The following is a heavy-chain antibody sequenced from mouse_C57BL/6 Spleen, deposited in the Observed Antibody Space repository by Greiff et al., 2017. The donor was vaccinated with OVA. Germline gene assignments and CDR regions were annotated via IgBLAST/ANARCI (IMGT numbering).Heavy chain of an antibody. Sequence: EVQLQQSGTELVKPGASVKIPCKASGYTFTDYNMDWVKQSHGKSLEWIGDINPNNGGTIYNQKFKGKATVTVDKSSSTAYMELRSLTSEDTAVYYCARSEDGNSAYWGQGTLVTVSA. V-gene: IGHV1-18*01. CDR2: INPNNGGT. J-gene: IGHJ3*01. D-gene: IGHD2-1*01. CDR3: ARSEDGNSAY. CDR1: GYTFTDYN.